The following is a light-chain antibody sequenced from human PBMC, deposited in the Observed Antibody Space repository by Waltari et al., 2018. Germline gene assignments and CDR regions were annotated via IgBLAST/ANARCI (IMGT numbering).Light chain of an antibody. V-gene: IGKV3-15*01. J-gene: IGKJ4*01. CDR2: GAS. CDR1: QSVSSN. Sequence: EVVMTQSPATLSVSPGERATVSCRASQSVSSNLAWYQQNPGQAPRVLIYGASTRATGIPARFSGGVSGTEFTLTISSLQSEDFAIYYCQQYNNWPLTFGGGTKVEIK. CDR3: QQYNNWPLT.